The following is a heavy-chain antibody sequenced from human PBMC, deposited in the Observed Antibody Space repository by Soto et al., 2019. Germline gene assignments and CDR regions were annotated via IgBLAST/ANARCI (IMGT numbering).Heavy chain of an antibody. CDR2: ISWNSGTI. CDR1: GFTFDDYA. CDR3: AKELGGGFGELSP. D-gene: IGHD3-10*01. J-gene: IGHJ4*02. Sequence: EVQLVESGGGLLQPGRSLRLSCAASGFTFDDYAMHWVRQAPGKGLEWVSGISWNSGTIGYADSVKGRFTISRDNVKNSLYLQMNSLRAEDTALYYCAKELGGGFGELSPWGQGTLVTVSS. V-gene: IGHV3-9*01.